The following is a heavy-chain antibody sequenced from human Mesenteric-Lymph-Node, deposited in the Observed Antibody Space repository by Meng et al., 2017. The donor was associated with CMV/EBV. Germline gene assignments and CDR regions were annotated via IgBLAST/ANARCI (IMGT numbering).Heavy chain of an antibody. D-gene: IGHD2-2*01. Sequence: LSLTGAASGFTFSSYSMNWVRQAPGKGLEWVSSISSSSSYIYYADSVKGRFTISRDNAKNSLYLQMNSLRAEDTAVYYCARDTIVVVPAAPKAYYYYYGMDVWGQGTTVTVSS. CDR1: GFTFSSYS. J-gene: IGHJ6*02. CDR3: ARDTIVVVPAAPKAYYYYYGMDV. V-gene: IGHV3-21*01. CDR2: ISSSSSYI.